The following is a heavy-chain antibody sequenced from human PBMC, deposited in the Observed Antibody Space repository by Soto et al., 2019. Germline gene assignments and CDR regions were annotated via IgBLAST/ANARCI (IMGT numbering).Heavy chain of an antibody. CDR2: INAGNGNT. CDR1: GYTFTSYA. J-gene: IGHJ5*02. D-gene: IGHD3-3*01. CDR3: ARSSVRFLEWLLYEDWFDP. V-gene: IGHV1-3*01. Sequence: ASVKVSCKASGYTFTSYAMHWVRQAPGQRLEWMGWINAGNGNTKYSQKFQGRVTITRDTSASTAYMELSSLRSEDTAVYYCARSSVRFLEWLLYEDWFDPWGQGTLVTVSS.